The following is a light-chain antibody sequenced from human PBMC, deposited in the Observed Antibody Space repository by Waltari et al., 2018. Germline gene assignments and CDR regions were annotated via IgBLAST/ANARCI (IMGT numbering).Light chain of an antibody. CDR2: YAS. CDR1: QNVDNY. J-gene: IGKJ4*01. CDR3: QQRSSLLPVT. V-gene: IGKV3-11*01. Sequence: EIVLTQSPGTVSLSPGERATLSCRASQNVDNYVAWYQQRPGQTPKLLIYYASNRATGVPARFSGSGSGTDFTLTISGLEPEDFAVYYCQQRSSLLPVTFGGGTKVEIK.